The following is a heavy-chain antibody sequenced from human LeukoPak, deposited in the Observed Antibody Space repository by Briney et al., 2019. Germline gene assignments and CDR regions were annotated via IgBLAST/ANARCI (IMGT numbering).Heavy chain of an antibody. CDR3: ARGHYGGNSGPYNWFDP. Sequence: ASVKVSCKASGYTFIGYYMHWVRQAPGQGLEWMGWINPNSGGTNNAQKFQGRVTMTRDTSISTAYMELSSLRSDDTAVYYCARGHYGGNSGPYNWFDPWGQGTPVTVSS. J-gene: IGHJ5*02. V-gene: IGHV1-2*02. CDR2: INPNSGGT. D-gene: IGHD4-23*01. CDR1: GYTFIGYY.